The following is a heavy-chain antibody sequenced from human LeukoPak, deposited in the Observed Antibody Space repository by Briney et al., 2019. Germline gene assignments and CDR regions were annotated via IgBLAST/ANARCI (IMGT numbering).Heavy chain of an antibody. CDR1: GFTISGFW. CDR3: IREVQVRASASLGL. D-gene: IGHD1-1*01. V-gene: IGHV3-74*01. CDR2: MNSAGTTI. J-gene: IGHJ4*01. Sequence: GGSLRLSCAASGFTISGFWMHWVRQVPGEGLVRVARMNSAGTTINYADSVKGRFTISRDNVRNTLHLQMNNLSLEDTAVYFCIREVQVRASASLGLWGRGTLVTVS.